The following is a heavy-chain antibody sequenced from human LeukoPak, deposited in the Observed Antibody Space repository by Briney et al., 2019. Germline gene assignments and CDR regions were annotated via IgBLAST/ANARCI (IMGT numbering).Heavy chain of an antibody. CDR2: IIPIFGTA. Sequence: SVRVSCKASGGTFSSYAISWVRQAPGQGLEWMGGIIPIFGTANYAQKFQGRVTITADESTSTAYMELSSLRSEDTAVYYCARLRNYYGSGSYYNVDAFDIWGQGTMVTVSS. V-gene: IGHV1-69*01. D-gene: IGHD3-10*01. CDR1: GGTFSSYA. J-gene: IGHJ3*02. CDR3: ARLRNYYGSGSYYNVDAFDI.